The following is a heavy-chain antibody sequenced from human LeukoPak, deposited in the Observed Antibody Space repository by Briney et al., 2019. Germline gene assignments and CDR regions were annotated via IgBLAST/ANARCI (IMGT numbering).Heavy chain of an antibody. CDR2: IYNSGST. CDR1: GGSISSGDFY. D-gene: IGHD2-15*01. V-gene: IGHV4-30-4*08. CDR3: ARGVSIPTTPKFDF. Sequence: SETLSLTCTVSGGSISSGDFYWSWIRQPPGKGLEWIGYIYNSGSTYYNPSLKSRVTISADTSKNQSSLKLSSVTAADTAVYYCARGVSIPTTPKFDFWGQGTLVTVSS. J-gene: IGHJ4*02.